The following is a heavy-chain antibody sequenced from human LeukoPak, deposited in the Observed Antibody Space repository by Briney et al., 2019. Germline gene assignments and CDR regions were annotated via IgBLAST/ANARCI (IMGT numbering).Heavy chain of an antibody. CDR2: INTNTGNP. CDR3: ARERAVLYSSGKGGALFAY. Sequence: VASVKVSCKASGYTFTSYAMNWVRQAPGQGLEWMGWINTNTGNPTYAQGFTGRFVFSLDTSVSTAYLQISSLKAEDTAVYYCARERAVLYSSGKGGALFAYWGQGTLVTVSS. CDR1: GYTFTSYA. V-gene: IGHV7-4-1*02. D-gene: IGHD6-19*01. J-gene: IGHJ4*02.